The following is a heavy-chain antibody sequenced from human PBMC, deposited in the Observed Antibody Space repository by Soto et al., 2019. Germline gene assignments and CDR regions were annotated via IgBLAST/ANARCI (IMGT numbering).Heavy chain of an antibody. CDR2: FFFIGSP. CDR3: VRYDFWNGYFDH. V-gene: IGHV4-39*01. D-gene: IGHD3-3*01. CDR1: GDSVSSSYYY. Sequence: PSETLSLTCTVSGDSVSSSYYYWGWIRQPPGKGLEWIGSFFFIGSPYSTPSLKIRFTLSVDTSKNHFSLKLISVTAADTAVYYCVRYDFWNGYFDHWGQGTPVTVSS. J-gene: IGHJ5*02.